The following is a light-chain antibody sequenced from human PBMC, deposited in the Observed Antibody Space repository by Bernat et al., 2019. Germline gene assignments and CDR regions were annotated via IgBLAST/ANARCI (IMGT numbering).Light chain of an antibody. CDR3: SSYLGSNAFV. Sequence: HSALTQPPSASGSLGQSVTISCTGTSSDVGGYDSVSWYQQHPVKAPKLMIYEVTKRPSGVPHRFSGSKSGNTASLTVSGLQAEDEADYFCSSYLGSNAFVFGGGTKLTVL. CDR2: EVT. J-gene: IGLJ3*02. CDR1: SSDVGGYDS. V-gene: IGLV2-8*01.